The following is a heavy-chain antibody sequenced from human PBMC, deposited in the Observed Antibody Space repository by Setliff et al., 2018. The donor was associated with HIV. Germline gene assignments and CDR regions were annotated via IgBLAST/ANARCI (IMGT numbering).Heavy chain of an antibody. J-gene: IGHJ4*02. CDR3: AAKPMIRGRPFAF. CDR1: GPSFTGYY. Sequence: PSETLSLTCAVYGPSFTGYYWNWIRQLPGKAFEWIGEINHSGVTYYNPSFKSRVNISLDLSKNQFSLRLTGLSGADTATYFCAAKPMIRGRPFAFWGQPTLVTAPQ. D-gene: IGHD3-10*01. V-gene: IGHV4-34*01. CDR2: INHSGVT.